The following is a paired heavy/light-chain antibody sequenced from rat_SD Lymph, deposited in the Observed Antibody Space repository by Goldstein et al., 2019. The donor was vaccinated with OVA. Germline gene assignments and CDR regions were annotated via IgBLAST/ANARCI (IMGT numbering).Heavy chain of an antibody. D-gene: IGHD1-10*01. Sequence: QVQLQQSGAELAKPGSSVKISCKASGYIFSSYYITWIKQTTGQGLEYIGHINTGSGDSNYNEKFKGKATLTVDESSSTVFMQLSSLTPDDSAVYYCTIRGQLFDYWGQGVMVTVSS. CDR3: TIRGQLFDY. J-gene: IGHJ2*01. CDR1: GYIFSSYY. CDR2: INTGSGDS. V-gene: IGHV1-43*01.
Light chain of an antibody. CDR2: YTS. Sequence: DIQMTQSPSLLSASVGDRVTLNCKASQNINKNLNWYQQKLGEAPKLLIDYTSNLQTGIPSRFSGSGSGTDYTVTISSLQPEDVATYYCYQYDSGPGTFGGGTKLELK. V-gene: IGKV15S2*01. CDR1: QNINKN. CDR3: YQYDSGPGT. J-gene: IGKJ1*01.